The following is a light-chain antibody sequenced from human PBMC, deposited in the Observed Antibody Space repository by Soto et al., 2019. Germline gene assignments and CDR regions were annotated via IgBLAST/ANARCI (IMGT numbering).Light chain of an antibody. CDR1: QSISNY. J-gene: IGKJ3*01. CDR2: SAS. CDR3: QQSYTMPRT. Sequence: DIQMTQSPSSLSASVGDRVTITCRASQSISNYLNWYQQKPGKAPKLLIYSASILQSEVPSRFSGRGSGTDFTLTISSQQPEDFASYYCQQSYTMPRTFGPGTKVDIK. V-gene: IGKV1-39*01.